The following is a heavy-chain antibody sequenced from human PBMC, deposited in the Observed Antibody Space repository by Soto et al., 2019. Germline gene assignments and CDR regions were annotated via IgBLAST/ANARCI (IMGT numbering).Heavy chain of an antibody. J-gene: IGHJ4*02. CDR2: MNPNSGNT. CDR3: ARGSSSSWYVFSPYYFDY. V-gene: IGHV1-8*01. D-gene: IGHD6-13*01. CDR1: GYTFTSYD. Sequence: AASVKVSCKASGYTFTSYDINWVRQATGQGLEWMGWMNPNSGNTGYAQKFQGRVTMTRNTSISTAYMELSSLRSEDTAVYYCARGSSSSWYVFSPYYFDYWGQGTLVTVSS.